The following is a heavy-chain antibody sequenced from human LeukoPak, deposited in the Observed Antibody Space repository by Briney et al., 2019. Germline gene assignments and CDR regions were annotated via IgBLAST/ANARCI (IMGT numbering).Heavy chain of an antibody. V-gene: IGHV4-39*01. D-gene: IGHD5-24*01. CDR3: ATQGYNNQTMDV. Sequence: SETLSLTCTASGDSIRTTRYWGWIRQAHGKGLEWIGAIYFSGSTYYNPSLKSRVIISVDTSKNQFSLKLTSVTAADTAAYYCATQGYNNQTMDVWGQGTTVTVSS. J-gene: IGHJ6*02. CDR1: GDSIRTTRY. CDR2: IYFSGST.